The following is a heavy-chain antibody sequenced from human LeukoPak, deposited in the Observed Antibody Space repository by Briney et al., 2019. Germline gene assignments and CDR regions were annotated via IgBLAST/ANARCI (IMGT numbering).Heavy chain of an antibody. CDR3: AELGITMIGGV. D-gene: IGHD3-10*02. J-gene: IGHJ6*04. CDR2: ISSSGSTI. Sequence: HTGGSLRLSCAASGFTFSSYEMNWVRQAPGKGPEWVSYISSSGSTIYYADSVKGRFTISRDNAKNSLYLQMNSLRAEDTAVYYCAELGITMIGGVWGKGTTVTISS. V-gene: IGHV3-48*03. CDR1: GFTFSSYE.